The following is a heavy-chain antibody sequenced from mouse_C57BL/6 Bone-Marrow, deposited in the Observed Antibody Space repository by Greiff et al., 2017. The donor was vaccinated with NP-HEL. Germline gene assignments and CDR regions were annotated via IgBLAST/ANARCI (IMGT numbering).Heavy chain of an antibody. CDR3: ARNTPFDY. CDR1: GYSFTGYF. J-gene: IGHJ2*01. D-gene: IGHD5-1-1*01. CDR2: INPYNGDT. Sequence: EVHLVESGPELVKPGDSVKISCKASGYSFTGYFMNWVMQSHGKSLEWIGRINPYNGDTFYNQKFKGKATLTVDKSSSTAHMELRSLTSEDSAVYYCARNTPFDYWGQGTTLTVSS. V-gene: IGHV1-20*01.